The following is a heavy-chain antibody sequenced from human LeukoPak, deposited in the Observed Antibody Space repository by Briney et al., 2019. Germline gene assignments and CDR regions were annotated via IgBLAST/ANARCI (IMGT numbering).Heavy chain of an antibody. CDR3: ARDPRGYSYGHYHYYGMDV. D-gene: IGHD5-18*01. CDR2: ISSSSSYI. J-gene: IGHJ6*02. Sequence: GGSLRLSCAASGFTFSSYSMNWVRQAPGKGLEWVSSISSSSSYIYYADSVKGRFTISRDNAKNSLYLQMNSLRAEDTAVYYCARDPRGYSYGHYHYYGMDVWGQWTTVTVSS. V-gene: IGHV3-21*01. CDR1: GFTFSSYS.